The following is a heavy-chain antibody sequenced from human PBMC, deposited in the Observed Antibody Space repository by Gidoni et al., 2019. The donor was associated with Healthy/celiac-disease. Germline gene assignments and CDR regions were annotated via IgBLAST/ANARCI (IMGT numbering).Heavy chain of an antibody. CDR2: ISYDGSNK. J-gene: IGHJ3*02. CDR1: GFTFSSYG. V-gene: IGHV3-30*18. D-gene: IGHD3-10*01. CDR3: AKESVGSGAFDI. Sequence: QVQLVESGGGVVQPGRSLRLAWAASGFTFSSYGMHWVRQAPGKGLEWVSVISYDGSNKYYADSVKGRFTISRDNSKNTLYLQMNSLRAEDTAVYYCAKESVGSGAFDIWGQGTMVTVSS.